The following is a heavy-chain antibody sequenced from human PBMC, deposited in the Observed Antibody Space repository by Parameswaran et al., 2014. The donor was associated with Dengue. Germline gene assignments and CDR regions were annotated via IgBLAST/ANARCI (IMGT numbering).Heavy chain of an antibody. CDR3: AKSDPGGVY. CDR2: ISYDGSNK. Sequence: WIRQPPGKGLEWVAVISYDGSNKYYADSVKGRFTISRDNSKNTLYLQMNSLRAEDTAVYYCAKSDPGGVYWGQGTLVTVSS. V-gene: IGHV3-30*18. J-gene: IGHJ4*02. D-gene: IGHD2-21*01.